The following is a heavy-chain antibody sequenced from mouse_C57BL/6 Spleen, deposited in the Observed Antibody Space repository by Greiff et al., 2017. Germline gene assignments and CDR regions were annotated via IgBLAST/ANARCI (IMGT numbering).Heavy chain of an antibody. Sequence: VQLQQSGAELVRPGASVKLSCTASGFNIKDYYMHWVQQRPEQGLEWIGRIGPEDGDTEYAPKFQGPATMTADTSSTTAYLQLRSLTSEDTAVYCCTLVACTTGFFFDDWGQGTTLTVSS. CDR3: TLVACTTGFFFDD. D-gene: IGHD1-1*01. CDR1: GFNIKDYY. CDR2: IGPEDGDT. J-gene: IGHJ2*01. V-gene: IGHV14-1*01.